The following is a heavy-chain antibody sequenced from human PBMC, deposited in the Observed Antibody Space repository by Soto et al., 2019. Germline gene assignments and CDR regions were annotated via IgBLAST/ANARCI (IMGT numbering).Heavy chain of an antibody. CDR1: GFTFGNSW. CDR3: ATAEVDY. Sequence: GGSLRLSCTASGFTFGNSWMHWVRQAPGKGLEWVSRMNSDGSTTNYADSVKGRFTVSRDNAKYTLYLQMNSLRAEDTAVYYCATAEVDYWGPGTLVTVSS. CDR2: MNSDGSTT. V-gene: IGHV3-74*01. J-gene: IGHJ4*02.